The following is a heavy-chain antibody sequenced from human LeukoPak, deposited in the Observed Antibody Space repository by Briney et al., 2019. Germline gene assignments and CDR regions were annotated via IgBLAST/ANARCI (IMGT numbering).Heavy chain of an antibody. V-gene: IGHV1-2*02. CDR1: GYTFTGYY. Sequence: ASVKVSCKAPGYTFTGYYMHWVRQAPGQGLEWMGWINPNSGGTNYAQKFQGRVTMTRDTSISTAYMELSRLRSDDTAVYYCARDPPPIRYYYDSSGYYNGYWGQGTLVTVSS. J-gene: IGHJ4*02. CDR2: INPNSGGT. CDR3: ARDPPPIRYYYDSSGYYNGY. D-gene: IGHD3-22*01.